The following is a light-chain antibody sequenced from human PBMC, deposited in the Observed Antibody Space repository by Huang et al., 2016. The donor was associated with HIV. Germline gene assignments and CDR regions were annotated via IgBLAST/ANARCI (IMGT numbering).Light chain of an antibody. V-gene: IGKV4-1*01. CDR3: QQYYSTTMYT. CDR2: WAS. CDR1: QSLLYGFNNKNY. J-gene: IGKJ2*01. Sequence: DIVMTQSPESMAVSLGERATINCKSSQSLLYGFNNKNYLAWYHQKPGLPPKRRIYWASTRESGVPDRFSGSGSGTDFTLTISSLQAEDVAVYYCQQYYSTTMYTFGQGTKLEIK.